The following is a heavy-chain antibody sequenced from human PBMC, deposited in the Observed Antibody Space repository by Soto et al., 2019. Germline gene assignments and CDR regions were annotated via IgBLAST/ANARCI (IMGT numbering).Heavy chain of an antibody. CDR2: IYYSGST. CDR1: GGSISSYY. Sequence: QVQLQESGPGLVKPSETLSLTCTVSGGSISSYYWSWIRQPPGKGLEWIGYIYYSGSTNYNPSLKSRVPIXXDXSXTQVSLKLSSVTAADTAVYYCARHPHTRRAGAGMDAWGQGTLVTVSA. V-gene: IGHV4-59*08. CDR3: ARHPHTRRAGAGMDA. D-gene: IGHD6-19*01. J-gene: IGHJ5*02.